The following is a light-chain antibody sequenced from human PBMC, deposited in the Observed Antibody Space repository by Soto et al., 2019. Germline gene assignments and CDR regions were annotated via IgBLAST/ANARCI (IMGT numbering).Light chain of an antibody. J-gene: IGKJ1*01. CDR1: ESISKW. Sequence: DRVTIPCRASESISKWLAWYQQKPGQAPRLLIYGVSTRATGIPARFSGSGSGTEFTLTISSLQSEDFAVYYCQQYNNWPPWTFGQGTKVDI. CDR3: QQYNNWPPWT. V-gene: IGKV3-15*01. CDR2: GVS.